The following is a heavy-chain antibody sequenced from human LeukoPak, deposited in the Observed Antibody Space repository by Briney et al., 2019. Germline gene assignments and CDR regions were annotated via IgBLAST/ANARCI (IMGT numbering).Heavy chain of an antibody. CDR3: ARGLLWFGDVGP. CDR2: ISGSGGST. Sequence: GGSLRLSCAASGFTFSSYAMSWVRQAPGKGLEWVSAISGSGGSTYYADSVKGRFTISRDNSKNTLYLQMNSLRAEDTAVYYCARGLLWFGDVGPWGQGTLVTVSS. V-gene: IGHV3-23*01. CDR1: GFTFSSYA. D-gene: IGHD3-10*01. J-gene: IGHJ5*02.